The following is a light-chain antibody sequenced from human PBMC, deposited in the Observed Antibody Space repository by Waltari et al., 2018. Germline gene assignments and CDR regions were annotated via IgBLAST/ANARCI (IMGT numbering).Light chain of an antibody. J-gene: IGLJ2*01. CDR3: NSYTSNNTLV. CDR1: TSHIGSFTS. CDR2: DVS. V-gene: IGLV2-14*03. Sequence: QSALTQPDSVSGSHGQSITIGCTGTTSHIGSFTSASWYQQHPGKAPKIMFYDVSNRHSGVSSRFSGSKSDNTASLTISGLQTEDEAHYYSNSYTSNNTLVFGGGTKLTVL.